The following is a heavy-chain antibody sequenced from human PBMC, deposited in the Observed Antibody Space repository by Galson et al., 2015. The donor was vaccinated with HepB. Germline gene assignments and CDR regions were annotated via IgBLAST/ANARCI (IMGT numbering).Heavy chain of an antibody. CDR3: VRPLAARLHDAFDI. J-gene: IGHJ3*02. Sequence: SLRLSCAASGFTFSSYAMHWVRQAPGKGLDYVSAISSNGGSTYYADSVKGRFTISRDNSKNTLYLQMSSLRAEDTAVYYCVRPLAARLHDAFDIWGQGTMVTVSS. V-gene: IGHV3-64D*06. CDR1: GFTFSSYA. CDR2: ISSNGGST. D-gene: IGHD6-6*01.